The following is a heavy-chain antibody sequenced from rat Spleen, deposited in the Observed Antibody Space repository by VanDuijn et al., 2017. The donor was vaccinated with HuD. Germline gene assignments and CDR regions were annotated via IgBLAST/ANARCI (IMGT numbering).Heavy chain of an antibody. D-gene: IGHD3-4*01. Sequence: EVQLVESGGGLVQPGRSLKLSCAASGFTFSDYAMAWVRQAPKKGLEWVATINPGGTNIYYSDTVKGRFVISKDEAENTGYLQMNNLRSEDTAMYYCTGSNPNWFTYWGQGTLVTVSS. CDR3: TGSNPNWFTY. CDR2: INPGGTNI. J-gene: IGHJ3*01. CDR1: GFTFSDYA. V-gene: IGHV5-17*01.